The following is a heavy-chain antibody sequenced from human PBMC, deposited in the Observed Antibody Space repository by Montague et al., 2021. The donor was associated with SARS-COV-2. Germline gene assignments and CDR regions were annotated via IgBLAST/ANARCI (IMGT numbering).Heavy chain of an antibody. Sequence: SETLSLTCAVYGGSFSGYSWSWIRQPPGKGLECCGEINHSGSTNYNPSLKSRVTISVDTSKNQFSLKLSSVTAADTAVYYCARVRYYGSGTSLGMDVWGQGTTVTVSS. CDR2: INHSGST. J-gene: IGHJ6*02. V-gene: IGHV4-34*01. CDR1: GGSFSGYS. CDR3: ARVRYYGSGTSLGMDV. D-gene: IGHD3-10*01.